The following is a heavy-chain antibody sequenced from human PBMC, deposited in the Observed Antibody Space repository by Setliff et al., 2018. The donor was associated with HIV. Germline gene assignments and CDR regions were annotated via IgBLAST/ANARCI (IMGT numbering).Heavy chain of an antibody. V-gene: IGHV4-4*02. CDR1: GGSISSTNW. D-gene: IGHD3-22*01. Sequence: SETLSLTCAVSGGSISSTNWWSWVRQPPGKGLEWIGEIYHSGSTNYNPSLKRRVTISVDTSKNQFSLKLTSVTAADTAVYYCARAGTIESSGYYEVWGQGTLVTVSS. CDR2: IYHSGST. CDR3: ARAGTIESSGYYEV. J-gene: IGHJ4*02.